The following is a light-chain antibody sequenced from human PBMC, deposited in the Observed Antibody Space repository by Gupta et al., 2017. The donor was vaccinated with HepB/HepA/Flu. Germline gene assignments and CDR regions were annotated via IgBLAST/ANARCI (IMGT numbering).Light chain of an antibody. J-gene: IGLJ2*01. CDR3: SSYTSSSTLL. CDR1: SSDVGGYNF. CDR2: EVS. V-gene: IGLV2-14*01. Sequence: HSALTQPASVSGPPGQSITISCTGTSSDVGGYNFASWYQQHPGKAPKLMIYEVSNRPSGVSNRFSGSKSGNTASLTISGLQAEDEADYYCSSYTSSSTLLFGGGTKLTVL.